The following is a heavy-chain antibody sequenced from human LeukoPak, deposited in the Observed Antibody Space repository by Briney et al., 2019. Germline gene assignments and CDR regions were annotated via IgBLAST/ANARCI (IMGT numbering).Heavy chain of an antibody. D-gene: IGHD5-18*01. Sequence: GGSLRLSCAASGFTFSSYAMSWVRQAPGKGLEWVSAISGSGGSTYYADSVKGRFTISRDSATNTLYLQMNSLRAEDTAIYYCVRDGEYSHGIDFDYWGQGTLVTVSP. J-gene: IGHJ4*02. CDR2: ISGSGGST. V-gene: IGHV3-23*01. CDR1: GFTFSSYA. CDR3: VRDGEYSHGIDFDY.